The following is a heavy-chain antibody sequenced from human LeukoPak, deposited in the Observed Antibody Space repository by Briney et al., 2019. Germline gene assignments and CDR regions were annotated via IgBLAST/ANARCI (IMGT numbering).Heavy chain of an antibody. Sequence: PSETLSLTCTVSGYSISSGYYWGWIRQPPGKGLEWIGSIYHSGSTYYNPSLKSRVTISVDTSKNQFSLKLSSVTAADTAVYYCARDDRITVAGTEYFSMDVWGQGTTVTVSS. J-gene: IGHJ6*02. CDR3: ARDDRITVAGTEYFSMDV. V-gene: IGHV4-38-2*02. D-gene: IGHD6-19*01. CDR2: IYHSGST. CDR1: GYSISSGYY.